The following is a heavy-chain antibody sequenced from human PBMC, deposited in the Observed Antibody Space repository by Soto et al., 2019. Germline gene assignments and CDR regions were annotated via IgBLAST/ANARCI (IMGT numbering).Heavy chain of an antibody. CDR1: GGTFSSYA. CDR3: AREQLWYGAGDY. J-gene: IGHJ4*02. D-gene: IGHD5-18*01. Sequence: SVKVSCKASGGTFSSYAISWVRQAPGQGLEWMGGIIPICGTANYAQKFQGRVTITADESTSTTYMELSSLRSEDTAVYYCAREQLWYGAGDYWGQGTLVTVSS. V-gene: IGHV1-69*13. CDR2: IIPICGTA.